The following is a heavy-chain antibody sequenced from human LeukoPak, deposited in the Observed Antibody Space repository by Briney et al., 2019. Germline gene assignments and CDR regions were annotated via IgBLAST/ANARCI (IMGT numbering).Heavy chain of an antibody. D-gene: IGHD6-19*01. CDR2: IYYSGST. V-gene: IGHV4-59*08. Sequence: SETLSLTCTVSGGSISSYYWSWIRQPPGKGLEWIGYIYYSGSTNYNPSLKSRVTISVDTSKNQFSLKLSSVTAADTAVYYCARWSPLGGWSFDYWGQGTLVTVSS. CDR3: ARWSPLGGWSFDY. CDR1: GGSISSYY. J-gene: IGHJ4*02.